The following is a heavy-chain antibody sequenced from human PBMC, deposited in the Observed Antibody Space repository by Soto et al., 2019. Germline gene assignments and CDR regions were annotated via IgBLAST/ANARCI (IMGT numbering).Heavy chain of an antibody. CDR1: GFTFSDFS. Sequence: EVQLVESGGGLVKPGGSLRLSCAASGFTFSDFSMNWVRQTPGKGLEWVSSITTSSYINYADSVKGRFTVFRDNAKNSLYLQMNSLRVEDTAVYYCARALYGDYGIDYWGQGALVTVSS. V-gene: IGHV3-21*01. J-gene: IGHJ4*02. CDR2: ITTSSYI. D-gene: IGHD4-17*01. CDR3: ARALYGDYGIDY.